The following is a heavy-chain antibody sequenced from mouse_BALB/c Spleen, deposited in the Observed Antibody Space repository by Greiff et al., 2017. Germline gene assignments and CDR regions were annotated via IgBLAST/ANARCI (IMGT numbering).Heavy chain of an antibody. V-gene: IGHV5-9-4*01. J-gene: IGHJ4*01. CDR3: ARGGRLRQDYAMDY. CDR1: GFTFSSYA. CDR2: ISSGGSYT. D-gene: IGHD2-4*01. Sequence: EVKVVESGGGLVKPGGSLKLSCAASGFTFSSYAMSWVRQSPEKRLEWVAEISSGGSYTYYPDTVTGRFTISRDNAKNTLYLEMSSLRSEDTAMYYCARGGRLRQDYAMDYWGQGTSVTVSS.